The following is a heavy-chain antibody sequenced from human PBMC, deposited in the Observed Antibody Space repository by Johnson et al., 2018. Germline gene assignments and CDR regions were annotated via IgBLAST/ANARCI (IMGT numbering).Heavy chain of an antibody. V-gene: IGHV3-23*04. D-gene: IGHD1-26*01. CDR1: GFTFSSYA. CDR2: ISGSGGST. J-gene: IGHJ1*01. CDR3: AKVRGYSGSYRDQFQH. Sequence: QLVESGGGLVQPGGSLRLSCAASGFTFSSYAMSWVRQAPGKGLEWVSAISGSGGSTYYADSVKGRFTISRDNSKNTLYLQMNSLRAEDTAVYYWAKVRGYSGSYRDQFQHWGQGTLVTVSS.